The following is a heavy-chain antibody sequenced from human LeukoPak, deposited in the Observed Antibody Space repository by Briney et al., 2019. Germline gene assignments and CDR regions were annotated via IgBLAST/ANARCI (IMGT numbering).Heavy chain of an antibody. J-gene: IGHJ6*03. Sequence: SETLSLTCAVYGGSFSGYYWSWIRQPPGKGLEWIGEINHSGSTNYNPSLKSRVTISVDTSKNQFSLKLGSVTAADTAVYYCASTKYDSSGYYYYYYYMDVWGKGTTVTVSS. V-gene: IGHV4-34*01. D-gene: IGHD3-22*01. CDR1: GGSFSGYY. CDR2: INHSGST. CDR3: ASTKYDSSGYYYYYYYMDV.